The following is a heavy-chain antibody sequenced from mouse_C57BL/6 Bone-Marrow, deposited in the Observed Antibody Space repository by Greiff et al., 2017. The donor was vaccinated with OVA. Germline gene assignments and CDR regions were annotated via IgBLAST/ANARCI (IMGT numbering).Heavy chain of an antibody. J-gene: IGHJ2*01. CDR2: IYPGSGNT. CDR3: ASYLGY. Sequence: VQLVESGAELVRPGASVKLSCKASGYTFTDYYINWVKQRPGQGLEWIARIYPGSGNTYYNEKFKGKATLTAEKSSSTAYMQLSSLTSEDSAVYFCASYLGYWGQGTTLTVSS. V-gene: IGHV1-76*01. CDR1: GYTFTDYY.